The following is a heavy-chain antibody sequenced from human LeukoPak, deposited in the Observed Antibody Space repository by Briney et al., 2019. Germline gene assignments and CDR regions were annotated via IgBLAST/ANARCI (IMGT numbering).Heavy chain of an antibody. CDR1: GFTFSSYA. D-gene: IGHD2-15*01. V-gene: IGHV3-23*01. CDR3: AKELGYCSGGSCYRDNWFDP. Sequence: GGSLRLSCAASGFTFSSYAMSWVRQAPGKGLEWVSAISGSGGSTYYADSVKGRFTISRDNSKNTLYLQMNSLRAEDTAAYYCAKELGYCSGGSCYRDNWFDPWGQGTLVTVSS. J-gene: IGHJ5*02. CDR2: ISGSGGST.